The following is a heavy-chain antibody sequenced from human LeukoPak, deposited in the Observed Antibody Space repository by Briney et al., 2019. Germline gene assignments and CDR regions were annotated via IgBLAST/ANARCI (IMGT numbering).Heavy chain of an antibody. CDR2: INHSGST. CDR3: ARRGRYSSSWNWFDP. J-gene: IGHJ5*02. Sequence: SETLSLTCAVYGGSSSGYYWSWIRQPPGKGLEWIGEINHSGSTNYNPSLKSRVTISVDTSKNQFSLKLSSVAAADTAVYYCARRGRYSSSWNWFDPWGQGTLVTVSS. V-gene: IGHV4-34*01. CDR1: GGSSSGYY. D-gene: IGHD6-13*01.